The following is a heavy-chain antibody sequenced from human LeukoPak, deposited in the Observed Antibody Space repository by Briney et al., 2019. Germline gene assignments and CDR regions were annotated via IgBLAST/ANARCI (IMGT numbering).Heavy chain of an antibody. CDR1: GFTFSNYA. D-gene: IGHD3-10*01. V-gene: IGHV3-23*01. J-gene: IGHJ4*02. Sequence: GGSLRLSCAASGFTFSNYAMSWVRQAPGKGLEWVSIISDSGGSTYYADSVRGRFTISRDTSKNTLYLQMNSLSAEDTAIYYCAKRVSYSSGSHFDYWGQGTLVTVSS. CDR2: ISDSGGST. CDR3: AKRVSYSSGSHFDY.